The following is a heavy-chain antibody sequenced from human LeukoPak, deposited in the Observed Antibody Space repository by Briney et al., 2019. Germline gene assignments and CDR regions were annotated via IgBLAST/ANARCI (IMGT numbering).Heavy chain of an antibody. CDR3: ARRGDDCSSTSCYYYGGYNWFDP. Sequence: SETLSLTCTVSGGSISSYYWSWIRQPPGKGLEWIGYIYYSGSTNYNPSLKSRVTISVDTSKNQFSLKLSSVTAADTAVYYCARRGDDCSSTSCYYYGGYNWFDPWGQGTLVTVPS. CDR1: GGSISSYY. D-gene: IGHD2-2*01. J-gene: IGHJ5*02. CDR2: IYYSGST. V-gene: IGHV4-59*01.